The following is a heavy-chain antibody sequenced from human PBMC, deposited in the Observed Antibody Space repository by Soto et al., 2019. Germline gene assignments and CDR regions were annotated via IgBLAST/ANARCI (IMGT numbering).Heavy chain of an antibody. CDR3: ARDAPYYQQYYYTMEV. J-gene: IGHJ6*02. CDR1: GGSISAYY. D-gene: IGHD3-10*01. Sequence: SETLSLTCSVSGGSISAYYWSWIRQSAGEGLEWIGRVYDGGRTNYNPSLKSRVTMSVDTSRNQISLKLTSVTAADTAVYFCARDAPYYQQYYYTMEVWGQGTAVTVSS. V-gene: IGHV4-4*07. CDR2: VYDGGRT.